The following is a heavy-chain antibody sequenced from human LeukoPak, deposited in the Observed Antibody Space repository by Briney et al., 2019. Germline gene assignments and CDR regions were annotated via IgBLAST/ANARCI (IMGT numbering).Heavy chain of an antibody. CDR2: IYTSGST. CDR1: GNSISSGDNY. CDR3: ARQYIAAAGGAYYFDY. V-gene: IGHV4-61*02. Sequence: SQTLSLTCTVSGNSISSGDNYWSWIRQPAGKGLEWIGRIYTSGSTNYNPSLKSRVTISVDTSKNQFSLKLSSVTAADTAVYYCARQYIAAAGGAYYFDYWGQGTLVTVSS. D-gene: IGHD6-13*01. J-gene: IGHJ4*02.